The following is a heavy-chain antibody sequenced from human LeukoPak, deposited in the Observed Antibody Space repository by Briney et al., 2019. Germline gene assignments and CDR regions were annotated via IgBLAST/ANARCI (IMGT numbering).Heavy chain of an antibody. J-gene: IGHJ6*03. Sequence: GGSLRLSCAASGFTFSSYAMHWVRQAPGKGPKWVAVISYDGSNKYYADSVKGRFTISRDNAKNSLYLQMNSLRADDTAVYYCARFAAGGSYYYYMDVWGKGTTVTVSS. CDR1: GFTFSSYA. CDR2: ISYDGSNK. V-gene: IGHV3-30-3*01. D-gene: IGHD6-25*01. CDR3: ARFAAGGSYYYYMDV.